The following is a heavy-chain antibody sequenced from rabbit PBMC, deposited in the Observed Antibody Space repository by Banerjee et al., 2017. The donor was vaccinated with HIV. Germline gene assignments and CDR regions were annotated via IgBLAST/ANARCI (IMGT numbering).Heavy chain of an antibody. D-gene: IGHD7-1*01. CDR1: GFSFSSSYR. Sequence: QEQLEESGGDLVKPEGSLTLTCTASGFSFSSSYRICWVRQAPGKGLEWIACIYAGYGTGTYYASWAKGRFTISKTSSNTVTLQMTSLTAADTATYYCARYGTALDLWGQGTLVTVS. CDR3: ARYGTALDL. J-gene: IGHJ3*01. CDR2: IYAGYGTGT. V-gene: IGHV1S45*01.